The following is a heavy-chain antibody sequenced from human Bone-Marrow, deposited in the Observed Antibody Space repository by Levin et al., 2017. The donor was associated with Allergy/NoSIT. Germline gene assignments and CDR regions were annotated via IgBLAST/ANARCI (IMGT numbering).Heavy chain of an antibody. J-gene: IGHJ6*02. CDR2: ISAYNGNT. V-gene: IGHV1-18*01. CDR1: GYTFTNYH. D-gene: IGHD2-2*01. Sequence: GESLKISCKASGYTFTNYHITWVRQAPGQGLEWMGWISAYNGNTNYAESLQGRVTMTTDTSTSTAYMELRSLRSDDTAVYYCARVVSSSSPDYYYYGLDVWGQGTTVTVSS. CDR3: ARVVSSSSPDYYYYGLDV.